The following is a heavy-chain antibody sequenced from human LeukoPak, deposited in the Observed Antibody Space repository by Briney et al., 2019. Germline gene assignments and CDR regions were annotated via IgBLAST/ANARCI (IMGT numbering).Heavy chain of an antibody. CDR1: GFTFSSYS. Sequence: PGGSLRLSCAASGFTFSSYSMNWVRQAPGKGREWVSYISSSSSTIYYADSVKGRFTISRDNAKNSLYLQMNSLRAEDTAVYYCARVRESSSWYGGYYYYYMDVWGKGTTVTVSS. CDR3: ARVRESSSWYGGYYYYYMDV. D-gene: IGHD6-13*01. J-gene: IGHJ6*03. V-gene: IGHV3-48*01. CDR2: ISSSSSTI.